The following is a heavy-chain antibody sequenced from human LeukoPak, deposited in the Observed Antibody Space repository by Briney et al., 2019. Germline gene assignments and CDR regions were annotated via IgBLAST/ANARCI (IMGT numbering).Heavy chain of an antibody. D-gene: IGHD6-13*01. CDR1: GYTFTGYY. V-gene: IGHV1-2*06. CDR3: AKVPPSITAAGNWLGP. CDR2: INPNTGGT. J-gene: IGHJ5*02. Sequence: GASVKVSCKASGYTFTGYYIHWVRQAPGQGLEWMGRINPNTGGTDYQGRVTMTRDTSITTAYMEPSRLTSDDTAIYYCAKVPPSITAAGNWLGPWGQGALVTVSS.